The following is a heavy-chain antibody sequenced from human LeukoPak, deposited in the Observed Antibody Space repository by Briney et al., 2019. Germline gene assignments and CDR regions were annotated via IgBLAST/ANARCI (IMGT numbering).Heavy chain of an antibody. V-gene: IGHV4-39*01. CDR3: ARLEADWFDP. J-gene: IGHJ5*02. CDR2: IYYSGST. Sequence: WVRQPPGKGLEWIGSIYYSGSTYYNPSLKSRVTISVDTSKNQFSLKLSSVTAADTAVYYCARLEADWFDPWGQGTLVTVSS.